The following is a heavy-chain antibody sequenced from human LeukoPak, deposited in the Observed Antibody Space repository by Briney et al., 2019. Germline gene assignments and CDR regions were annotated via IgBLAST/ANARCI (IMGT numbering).Heavy chain of an antibody. D-gene: IGHD6-13*01. J-gene: IGHJ3*02. V-gene: IGHV1-69*05. CDR2: IIPIFGTA. Sequence: ASVKVSCKASGGTFSSYAISWVRQAPGQGPEWMGRIIPIFGTANYAQKFQGRVTITTDESTSTAYMELSSLRSEDTAVYYCARSSSWHAFDIWGQGTMVTVSS. CDR3: ARSSSWHAFDI. CDR1: GGTFSSYA.